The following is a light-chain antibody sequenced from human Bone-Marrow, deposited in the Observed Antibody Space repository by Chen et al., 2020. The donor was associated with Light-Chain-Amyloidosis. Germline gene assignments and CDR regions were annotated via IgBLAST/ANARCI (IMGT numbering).Light chain of an antibody. V-gene: IGLV6-57*01. CDR3: QSYQGISQEV. Sequence: NFMLTQPHHVSVSPGKTVIISCTRSRGSIATNYVQWYQQRPGSSPTTVFYVADQRPSWFPYLSSGSFDSSSDSASLSLAGLKTVHEADYYCQSYQGISQEVFGGQTKLTVL. CDR2: VAD. CDR1: RGSIATNY. J-gene: IGLJ3*02.